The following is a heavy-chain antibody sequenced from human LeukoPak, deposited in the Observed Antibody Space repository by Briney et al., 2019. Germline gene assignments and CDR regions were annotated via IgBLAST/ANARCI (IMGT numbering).Heavy chain of an antibody. CDR1: GYTFTGYY. Sequence: PSASVKVSCKAPGYTFTGYYMHWVRQAPGQGLEWMGWINPNSGGTNYAQKFQGRVTMTRDTSISTAYMELSRLRSDDTAVYYCARDGDQLLKLGFFDPWGQGTLVTVSS. J-gene: IGHJ5*02. D-gene: IGHD2-2*01. CDR3: ARDGDQLLKLGFFDP. V-gene: IGHV1-2*02. CDR2: INPNSGGT.